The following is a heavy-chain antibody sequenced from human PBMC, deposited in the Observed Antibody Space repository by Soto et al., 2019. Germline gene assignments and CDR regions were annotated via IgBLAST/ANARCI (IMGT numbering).Heavy chain of an antibody. CDR2: INPNSGGT. CDR1: GYTFTGYY. Sequence: GASVKVSCKASGYTFTGYYMHWVRQAPGQGLEWMGWINPNSGGTNYAQKFQGWVTMTRDTSISTAYMELSRLRSDDTAVYYCAREGADSGDYNFDYWGQGTLVTVSS. J-gene: IGHJ4*02. CDR3: AREGADSGDYNFDY. D-gene: IGHD1-26*01. V-gene: IGHV1-2*04.